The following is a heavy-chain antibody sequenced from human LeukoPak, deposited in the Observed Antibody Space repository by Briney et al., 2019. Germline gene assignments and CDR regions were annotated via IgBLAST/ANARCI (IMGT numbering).Heavy chain of an antibody. D-gene: IGHD3-22*01. CDR1: GFTFSSYA. CDR3: ARDPADYYDSSGYSDYFDY. V-gene: IGHV3-30-3*01. Sequence: GGSLRLSCAASGFTFSSYAMHWVRQAPGKGLEWVAVISYDGSNKYYADSVKGRFTISRDNSKNTLYLQMNSLRAEDTAVYYCARDPADYYDSSGYSDYFDYWGQGTLVTVSS. J-gene: IGHJ4*02. CDR2: ISYDGSNK.